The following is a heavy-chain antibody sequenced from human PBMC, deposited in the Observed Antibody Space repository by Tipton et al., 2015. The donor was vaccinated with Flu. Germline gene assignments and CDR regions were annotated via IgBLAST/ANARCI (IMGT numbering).Heavy chain of an antibody. V-gene: IGHV3-11*06. CDR2: ISSSSSYI. CDR3: ARDSHGELEPTWSFDL. CDR1: GFTFSDYY. Sequence: SLRLSCAASGFTFSDYYMSWIRQAPGKGLEWVSSISSSSSYIYYADSVKGRFTISRDNAKNSLYLQMNSLRAEDTAVYYCARDSHGELEPTWSFDLWGRGTLVTVSS. J-gene: IGHJ2*01. D-gene: IGHD1-1*01.